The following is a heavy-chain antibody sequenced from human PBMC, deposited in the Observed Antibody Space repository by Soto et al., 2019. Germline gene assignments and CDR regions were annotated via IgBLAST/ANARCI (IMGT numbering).Heavy chain of an antibody. CDR1: GYSFTSYW. CDR2: LDPSDSYT. D-gene: IGHD2-2*01. V-gene: IGHV5-10-1*01. Sequence: GESLTISCKGSGYSFTSYWIGWVRQMPGKGLEWKGRLDPSDSYTNYSPSFQGHVTISADKSISTAYLQWSSLKASDTAMYYCASSPRGYCSSTSCRELGNYYGMDVWGQGTTVTVSS. CDR3: ASSPRGYCSSTSCRELGNYYGMDV. J-gene: IGHJ6*02.